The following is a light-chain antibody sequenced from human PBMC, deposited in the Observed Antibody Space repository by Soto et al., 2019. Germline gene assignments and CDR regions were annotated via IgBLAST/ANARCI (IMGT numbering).Light chain of an antibody. J-gene: IGKJ5*01. Sequence: EIVLTQSPGTLSLSPGERATLSCRASQSVSSSFLAWYQQKPGQTPRLLIYAASSRATGIPDRFSGSGSGTDFTLTISTLEPEDFAVYYCQQYGSSPITFGQGTRLEIK. CDR3: QQYGSSPIT. CDR2: AAS. V-gene: IGKV3-20*01. CDR1: QSVSSSF.